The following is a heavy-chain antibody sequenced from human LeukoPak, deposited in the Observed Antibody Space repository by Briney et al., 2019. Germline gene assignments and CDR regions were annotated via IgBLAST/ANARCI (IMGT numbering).Heavy chain of an antibody. Sequence: SVKVSCKASGGTFSSYAISWVRQAPGQGLEWMGGIIPIFGTANYAQKFQGRVTITADESTSTAYMELSSLRSEDTAVYYCAREIRVKYGSGSYYNWPWYDPWGQGTLVTVSS. V-gene: IGHV1-69*13. J-gene: IGHJ5*02. D-gene: IGHD3-10*01. CDR1: GGTFSSYA. CDR3: AREIRVKYGSGSYYNWPWYDP. CDR2: IIPIFGTA.